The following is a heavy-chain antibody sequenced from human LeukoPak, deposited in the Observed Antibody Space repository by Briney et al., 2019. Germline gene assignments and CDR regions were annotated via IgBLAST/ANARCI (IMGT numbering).Heavy chain of an antibody. Sequence: SETLSLTGAVYGGSFSGYYWSWIRQPPGKGLEWIGEINHSGSTNYNPSLKSRVTISVDTSKNQFSLKLSSVTAADTAVYYCARGRARITMIVVVIDDAFDIWGQGTMVTVSS. V-gene: IGHV4-34*01. CDR3: ARGRARITMIVVVIDDAFDI. CDR2: INHSGST. D-gene: IGHD3-22*01. J-gene: IGHJ3*02. CDR1: GGSFSGYY.